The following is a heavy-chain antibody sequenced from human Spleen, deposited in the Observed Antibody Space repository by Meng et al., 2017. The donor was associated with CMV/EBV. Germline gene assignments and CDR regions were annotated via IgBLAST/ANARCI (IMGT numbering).Heavy chain of an antibody. D-gene: IGHD3-16*02. V-gene: IGHV4-38-2*02. J-gene: IGHJ6*02. Sequence: SETLSLTCTVSGYSISSGYYWGWIRQPPGKGLEWIGSIYRSGSTYYNPSLKSRVTISVDTSKNQFSLKLSSVTAADTAVYYCAGVYDYVWGSYRLSYGMDVWGQGTTVTV. CDR1: GYSISSGYY. CDR3: AGVYDYVWGSYRLSYGMDV. CDR2: IYRSGST.